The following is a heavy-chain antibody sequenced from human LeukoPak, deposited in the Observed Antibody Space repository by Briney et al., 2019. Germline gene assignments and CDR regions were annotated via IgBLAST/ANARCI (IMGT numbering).Heavy chain of an antibody. Sequence: GGSLRLSCSASGFTFSSYEMNWVRQAPGKGLEWVSHISSSGTIIYYADSVKGRFTISRDNAKNSLYLQMNSLRAEDTAVYYCARAMTSWGQGTLVTVSS. CDR1: GFTFSSYE. CDR3: ARAMTS. D-gene: IGHD4-11*01. V-gene: IGHV3-48*03. CDR2: ISSSGTII. J-gene: IGHJ4*02.